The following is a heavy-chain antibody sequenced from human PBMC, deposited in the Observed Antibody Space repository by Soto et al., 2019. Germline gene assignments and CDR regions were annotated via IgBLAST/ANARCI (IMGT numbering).Heavy chain of an antibody. V-gene: IGHV4-30-2*01. D-gene: IGHD3-22*01. Sequence: SETLSLTCAVSGGSISRGGYSWSWIRQPPGKGLEWIGYIYHSGSTYYNPSVKSRVTISVDRSKNQFSLKLISVTAADTAVYYCARANSSGYYPFDYWGQGTLVTVSS. J-gene: IGHJ4*02. CDR3: ARANSSGYYPFDY. CDR2: IYHSGST. CDR1: GGSISRGGYS.